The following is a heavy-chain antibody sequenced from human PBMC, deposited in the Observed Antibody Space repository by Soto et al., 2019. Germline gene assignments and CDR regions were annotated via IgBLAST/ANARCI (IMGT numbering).Heavy chain of an antibody. V-gene: IGHV1-69*06. CDR1: GGTFSSYA. D-gene: IGHD6-6*01. CDR3: ARQMARARSSSHPPYYYYGIDV. CDR2: VIPIFGTA. J-gene: IGHJ6*01. Sequence: SVKVSCKASGGTFSSYAICWVRHAPGQGLELMGVVIPIFGTANYAQKFQGRVTITEDKSTRTAYMELISLRSEDTAVYYCARQMARARSSSHPPYYYYGIDVWGQETTVTVSS.